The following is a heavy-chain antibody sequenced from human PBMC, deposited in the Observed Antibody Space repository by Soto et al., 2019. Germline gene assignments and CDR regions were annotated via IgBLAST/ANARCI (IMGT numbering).Heavy chain of an antibody. V-gene: IGHV1-18*01. J-gene: IGHJ5*02. CDR3: ARDMYGDPGS. Sequence: QVQLVQSGAEMKKPGAPVKVSCKSSCYTFTSDGISWVREAPGQGLECLGWISAYTGNTNYAQKLQGRVTMTTDTSTSTAYMELRSLRSDDTSVYYCARDMYGDPGSWSQGALVTVSS. CDR2: ISAYTGNT. CDR1: CYTFTSDG. D-gene: IGHD4-17*01.